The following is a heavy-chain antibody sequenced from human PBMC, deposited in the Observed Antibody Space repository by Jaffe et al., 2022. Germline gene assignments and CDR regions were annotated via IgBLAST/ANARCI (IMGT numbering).Heavy chain of an antibody. J-gene: IGHJ4*02. D-gene: IGHD6-13*01. Sequence: QVQLQQWGAGLLKPSETLSLTCAVYGGSFSGYYWNWIRQPPGKGLEWIGEINHSGSTNYNPSLKSRVTISVDTSKNQFSLKLSSVTAADTAVYYCARVWAGFWHSSSRHYFDYWGQGTLVTVSS. CDR2: INHSGST. CDR3: ARVWAGFWHSSSRHYFDY. CDR1: GGSFSGYY. V-gene: IGHV4-34*01.